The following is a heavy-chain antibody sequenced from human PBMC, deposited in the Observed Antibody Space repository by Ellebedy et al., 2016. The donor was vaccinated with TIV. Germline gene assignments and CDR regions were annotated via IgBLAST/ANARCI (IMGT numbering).Heavy chain of an antibody. CDR2: IYSGGST. J-gene: IGHJ6*02. Sequence: GGSLRLSCAASGFTVSSNYMSWVRQAPGKGLEWVSVIYSGGSTYYADSVKGRFTISRDNSKNTLYLQMNSLRAEDTAVYYCARVLRYGDNWNYDYGMDVWGQGTTVTVSS. D-gene: IGHD1-20*01. CDR1: GFTVSSNY. V-gene: IGHV3-53*01. CDR3: ARVLRYGDNWNYDYGMDV.